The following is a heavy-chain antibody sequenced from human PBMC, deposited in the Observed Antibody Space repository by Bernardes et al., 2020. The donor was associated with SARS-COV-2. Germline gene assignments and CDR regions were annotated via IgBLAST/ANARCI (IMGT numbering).Heavy chain of an antibody. CDR3: ARPLYSSLEYFHH. D-gene: IGHD6-6*01. J-gene: IGHJ1*01. V-gene: IGHV1-2*02. Sequence: ASVKVSCKASGYTFTGYYIHWVRQAPGQGLEWMGWINPNSGATNYAQQFQGRVTMTRDTSISTAYMELSRLRSDDTAVYYCARPLYSSLEYFHHWGQGTLVTVSS. CDR2: INPNSGAT. CDR1: GYTFTGYY.